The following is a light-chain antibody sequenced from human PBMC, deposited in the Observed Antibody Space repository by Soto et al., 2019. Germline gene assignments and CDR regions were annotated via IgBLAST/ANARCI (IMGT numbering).Light chain of an antibody. CDR1: QSVSSSY. CDR3: QQYATSPT. V-gene: IGKV3-20*01. CDR2: GAS. J-gene: IGKJ5*01. Sequence: EIVLTQSPGTVSVSPGGRATLSGRASQSVSSSYLAWYQQKAGQSTRILIFGASSRATGIPDRFSGSGSGTDLTLTISRLEPEDFAVYYCQQYATSPTFGQGTRLEIK.